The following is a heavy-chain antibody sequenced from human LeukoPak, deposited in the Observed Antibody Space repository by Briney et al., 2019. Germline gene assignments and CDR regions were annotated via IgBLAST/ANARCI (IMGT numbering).Heavy chain of an antibody. Sequence: GESLKISCKGSEYVFTTYWIDWVRQMPGKGLEWMESIYPGDSDTRYSPSFKGQVTISADKSISTAYLQWSSLKPSDSAMYYCARCGTIGTGGDYWGQGTLVTVSS. CDR1: EYVFTTYW. J-gene: IGHJ4*02. V-gene: IGHV5-51*01. CDR2: IYPGDSDT. D-gene: IGHD1-1*01. CDR3: ARCGTIGTGGDY.